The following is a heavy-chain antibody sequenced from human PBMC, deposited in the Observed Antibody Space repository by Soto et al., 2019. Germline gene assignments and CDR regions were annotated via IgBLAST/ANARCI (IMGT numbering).Heavy chain of an antibody. CDR2: IKSDGTST. D-gene: IGHD3-16*01. CDR1: GFSFDNYG. CDR3: AQLGLMTFSHKHYFNH. V-gene: IGHV3-23*01. Sequence: GGSLSLSCVASGFSFDNYGMSWVRQAPGEGLEWVSAIKSDGTSTYYAASVEDRFTISRDNSKNTLYLQLNSLRAEDTAVYYCAQLGLMTFSHKHYFNHWGRGTLVTVSS. J-gene: IGHJ4*02.